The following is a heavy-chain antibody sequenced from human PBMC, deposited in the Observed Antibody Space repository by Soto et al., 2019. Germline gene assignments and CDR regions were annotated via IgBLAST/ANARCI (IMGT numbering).Heavy chain of an antibody. Sequence: LCLTCSVSDGYIIGGGYYWSCIRQHPGKGLEWIGYIYYSGSTYYNPSLKSRVTISVDTSKNQFSLKLSSVTAADTAVYYCARDLRYYYDSSGYYSDHYYGMDVWGQGTTVTVSS. CDR3: ARDLRYYYDSSGYYSDHYYGMDV. CDR2: IYYSGST. J-gene: IGHJ6*02. D-gene: IGHD3-22*01. V-gene: IGHV4-31*03. CDR1: DGYIIGGGYY.